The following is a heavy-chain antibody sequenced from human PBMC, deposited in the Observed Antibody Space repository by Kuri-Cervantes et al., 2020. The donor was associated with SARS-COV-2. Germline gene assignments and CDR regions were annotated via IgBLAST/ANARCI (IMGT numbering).Heavy chain of an antibody. D-gene: IGHD3-22*01. CDR3: ARGMYYYDSSGYYYDLNFDY. J-gene: IGHJ4*02. Sequence: GSLRLSCAVYGGSFSGYYWSWIRQPPGKGREWIGEINHSGSTNYNPSLKSRVTISVDTSKTQFSLKLSSVTAADTAVYYCARGMYYYDSSGYYYDLNFDYWGQGTLVTVSS. CDR2: INHSGST. V-gene: IGHV4-34*01. CDR1: GGSFSGYY.